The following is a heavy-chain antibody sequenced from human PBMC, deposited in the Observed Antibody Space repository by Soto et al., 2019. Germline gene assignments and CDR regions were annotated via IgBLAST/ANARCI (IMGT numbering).Heavy chain of an antibody. CDR1: GFIFSDYY. CDR2: INTLSSDI. V-gene: IGHV3-11*01. Sequence: QEHLMESGGGLVKPGGSLRLSCAGSGFIFSDYYITWIRRAPGKGLEWVSYINTLSSDIYYADSVKGRFTISMDNAKNSVYLQMNSLRAEDTAVYYCARRLQWQLRPLDSWGRGTLVTVSS. D-gene: IGHD6-19*01. J-gene: IGHJ4*02. CDR3: ARRLQWQLRPLDS.